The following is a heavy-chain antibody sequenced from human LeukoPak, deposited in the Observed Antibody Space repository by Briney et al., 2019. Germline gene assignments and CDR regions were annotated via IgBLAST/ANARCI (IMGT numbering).Heavy chain of an antibody. J-gene: IGHJ4*02. CDR2: ISGSASST. Sequence: PGGSLRLSCAASGFTFSNYAMSWVRQAPGKGLEWVSSISGSASSTYYADSVKGRFTISRDNSKNTLYLQMNSLRAEDTAVYYCAKVTAVLSGGTDYWGQGTLVTVSS. V-gene: IGHV3-23*01. CDR3: AKVTAVLSGGTDY. D-gene: IGHD5-18*01. CDR1: GFTFSNYA.